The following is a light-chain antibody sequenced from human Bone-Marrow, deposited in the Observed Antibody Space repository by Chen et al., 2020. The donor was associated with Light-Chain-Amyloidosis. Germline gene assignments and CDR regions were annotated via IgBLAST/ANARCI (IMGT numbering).Light chain of an antibody. Sequence: DIVMTQSPATLSVSPGERATLFCRASQSVSGNLAWYQQRPGQAPRLLIHSASTRATGVPARFSGSGFGTDFTLIISSLQSADFAIYYCQQYENWPRTFGQGTKV. J-gene: IGKJ1*01. V-gene: IGKV3-15*01. CDR1: QSVSGN. CDR2: SAS. CDR3: QQYENWPRT.